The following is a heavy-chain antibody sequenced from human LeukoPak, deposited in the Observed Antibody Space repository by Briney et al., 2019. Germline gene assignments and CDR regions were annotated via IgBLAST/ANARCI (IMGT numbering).Heavy chain of an antibody. J-gene: IGHJ4*02. CDR3: ARDRSIAARQDYFDY. D-gene: IGHD6-6*01. Sequence: GGSLRLSCAASGFTVSSNYMSWVRQAPGKGLEWVSVIYSGGSTYYADSVKGRFTISRDNSKNTLYLQMNSLRAEDTAVYYCARDRSIAARQDYFDYWGQGTLVTVSS. CDR2: IYSGGST. V-gene: IGHV3-53*01. CDR1: GFTVSSNY.